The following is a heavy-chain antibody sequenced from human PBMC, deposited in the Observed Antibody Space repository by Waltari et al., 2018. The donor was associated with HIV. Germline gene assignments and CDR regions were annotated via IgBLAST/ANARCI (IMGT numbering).Heavy chain of an antibody. D-gene: IGHD6-13*01. Sequence: QITLKESGPTLVKPTQTLTLPCTFPGFSLSPSGVGVGWLRQPPGKALAWLELIYWDDDKRYSPTLKSRRTITKDTSKNQVVLTMTNMDPVDTATYYCAHRRTSSSWYMLSEQKAYYFDYWGQGTLVTVAS. V-gene: IGHV2-5*02. CDR2: IYWDDDK. CDR1: GFSLSPSGVG. CDR3: AHRRTSSSWYMLSEQKAYYFDY. J-gene: IGHJ4*02.